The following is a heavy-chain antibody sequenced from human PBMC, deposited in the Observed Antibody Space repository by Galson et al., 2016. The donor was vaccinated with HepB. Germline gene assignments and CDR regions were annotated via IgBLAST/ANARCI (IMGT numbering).Heavy chain of an antibody. CDR2: MYWDDDK. Sequence: PALVKPTQTLTLTCTVSGFSLSTSGVGVGWIRQPPGRALEWLALMYWDDDKRYSPSLKSRLTITKDTSHNQVVLTMTNMDPVDTGTYYCAHRNGMTRTGDAFDIWGQGTMVTVSS. V-gene: IGHV2-5*02. CDR1: GFSLSTSGVG. J-gene: IGHJ3*02. D-gene: IGHD7-27*01. CDR3: AHRNGMTRTGDAFDI.